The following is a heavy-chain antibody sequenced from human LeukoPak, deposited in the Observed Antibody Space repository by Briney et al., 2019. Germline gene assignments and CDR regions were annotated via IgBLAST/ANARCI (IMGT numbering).Heavy chain of an antibody. CDR2: ISYDGSNE. J-gene: IGHJ4*02. V-gene: IGHV3-30*18. Sequence: PGRSLRLSCTASGFTFSNYGMHWARQAPAKGLERAAVISYDGSNEYYADYVKSRFTTSTDNSKNTLFLQMNSLRPEDTAVYHCAKVALFSGYYPPFDYWGQGTLVTVSS. D-gene: IGHD3-22*01. CDR1: GFTFSNYG. CDR3: AKVALFSGYYPPFDY.